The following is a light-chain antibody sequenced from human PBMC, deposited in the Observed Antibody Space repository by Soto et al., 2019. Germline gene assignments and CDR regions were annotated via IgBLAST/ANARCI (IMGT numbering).Light chain of an antibody. CDR2: GTF. J-gene: IGKJ5*01. V-gene: IGKV3-20*01. CDR1: QSLSTTD. CDR3: QQYGSSPYT. Sequence: EIVLTQSQGTRSLSPGKRATLSCRASQSLSTTDLVWYQQKSGQPPRLVIHGTFSTATAIPARFSGSGSGTEFTLTISRLEPEDSAVYYCQQYGSSPYTFGRGTRLEIQ.